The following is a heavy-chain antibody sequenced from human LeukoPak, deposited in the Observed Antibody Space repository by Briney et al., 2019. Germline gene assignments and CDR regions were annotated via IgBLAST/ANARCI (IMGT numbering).Heavy chain of an antibody. V-gene: IGHV4-39*01. J-gene: IGHJ6*03. CDR3: ARLVYSGYGTYYYYYYMDV. D-gene: IGHD5-12*01. CDR2: VYYSGST. CDR1: GGSISSSGYY. Sequence: NPSETLSLACTVSGGSISSSGYYWGWIRQPPGKGLEWIGSVYYSGSTYYNPSLKSRVTISVDTSKNQFSLKLSSVTAADTAVYYCARLVYSGYGTYYYYYYMDVWGKGTTVTISS.